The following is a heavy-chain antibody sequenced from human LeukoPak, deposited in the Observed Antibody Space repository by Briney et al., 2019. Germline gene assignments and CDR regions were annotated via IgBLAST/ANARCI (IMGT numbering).Heavy chain of an antibody. CDR1: GGSISSGSYY. D-gene: IGHD3-3*01. Sequence: PSETLSLTCTVSGGSISSGSYYWRWIRQPAGKGLEWIGRIYTSGSTNYNPSLKSRVTISVDTSKNQFSLKLSSVTAADTAVYYCAREYDFWSGLDYWGQGTLVTVSS. V-gene: IGHV4-61*02. CDR2: IYTSGST. J-gene: IGHJ4*02. CDR3: AREYDFWSGLDY.